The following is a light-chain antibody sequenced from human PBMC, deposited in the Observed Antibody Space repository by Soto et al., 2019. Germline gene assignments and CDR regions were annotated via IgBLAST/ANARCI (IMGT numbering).Light chain of an antibody. CDR2: EVS. V-gene: IGLV2-8*01. J-gene: IGLJ1*01. CDR3: SSYAGRNNFV. Sequence: QSGLSQPPSASGSPGQSFTISCTGTSSDVGGYNYVSWYQQHPGKAPKLMIYEVSERPSGVPDRFSGSKSSNTASLTVSGLQAEDEADSYCSSYAGRNNFVFGTGTKVTVL. CDR1: SSDVGGYNY.